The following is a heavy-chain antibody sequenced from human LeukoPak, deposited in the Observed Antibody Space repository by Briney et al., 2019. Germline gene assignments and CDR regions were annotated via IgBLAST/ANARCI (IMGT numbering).Heavy chain of an antibody. V-gene: IGHV4-39*01. D-gene: IGHD6-13*01. CDR3: ARQCLRESSWFHKGESDNWFDP. J-gene: IGHJ5*02. CDR2: IYYSGST. CDR1: GGSISSSSYY. Sequence: SETLSLTCTVSGGSISSSSYYWGWIRQPPGKGLEWIGSIYYSGSTYYNPSLKSRVTISVDTSKNQFSLKLSSVTAADTAVYYCARQCLRESSWFHKGESDNWFDPWGQGTLVTVSS.